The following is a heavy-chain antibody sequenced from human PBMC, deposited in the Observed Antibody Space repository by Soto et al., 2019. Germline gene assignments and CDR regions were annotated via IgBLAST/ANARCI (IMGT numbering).Heavy chain of an antibody. D-gene: IGHD2-15*01. J-gene: IGHJ4*02. V-gene: IGHV1-18*01. CDR3: AFTPYGQLLLPFDY. CDR2: ISAYNGNT. Sequence: ASVKVSCKASGYTFTSYGISWVRQAPGQWLEWMGWISAYNGNTNYAQKLQGRVTMTTDTSTSTAYMELRSLRSDDTAVYYCAFTPYGQLLLPFDYWGQGTLVTVSS. CDR1: GYTFTSYG.